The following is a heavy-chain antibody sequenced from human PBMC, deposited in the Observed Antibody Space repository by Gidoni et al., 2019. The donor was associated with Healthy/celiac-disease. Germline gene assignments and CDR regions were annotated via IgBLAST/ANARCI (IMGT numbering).Heavy chain of an antibody. CDR1: GYPFRSYA. CDR2: SRGSGGST. V-gene: IGHV3-23*01. CDR3: AKGSPGRGYFDY. D-gene: IGHD3-10*01. J-gene: IGHJ4*02. Sequence: EVQLLESGGGLVHPRGSVSISCAASGYPFRSYAMSWVRQAPGEGLEWVSASRGSGGSTYYADSGKGRFTISRDNTKNTLYLQMNSLRAEDTAVYYCAKGSPGRGYFDYWGQGTLVTVSS.